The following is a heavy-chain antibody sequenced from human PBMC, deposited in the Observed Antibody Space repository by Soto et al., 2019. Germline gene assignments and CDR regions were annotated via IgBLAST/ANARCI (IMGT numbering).Heavy chain of an antibody. CDR3: ARATTIVGVTTGDY. V-gene: IGHV3-21*01. CDR1: GFTFSSYS. D-gene: IGHD1-26*01. J-gene: IGHJ4*02. CDR2: ISSSSSYI. Sequence: VQLVESGGGLVKPGGSLRLSCAASGFTFSSYSMNWVRQAPGKGLEWVSSISSSSSYIYYADSVKGRFTISRDNAKNSLYLQMNSLRAEDTAVYYCARATTIVGVTTGDYWGQGTLVTVSS.